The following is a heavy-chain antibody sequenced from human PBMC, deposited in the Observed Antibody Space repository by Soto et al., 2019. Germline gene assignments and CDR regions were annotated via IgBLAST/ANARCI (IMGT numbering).Heavy chain of an antibody. V-gene: IGHV1-18*01. J-gene: IGHJ4*02. CDR2: ISAHNGNT. CDR1: GYAFTTYG. CDR3: ARGRYGDY. Sequence: QVHLVQSGAEVKKPGASVKVSCKGSGYAFTTYGITWVRQAPGQGLEWMGWISAHNGNTNYAQKLQGRVTVTRDTSPSTAYMELRSLRSGDPAGYYCARGRYGDYWGQGALVTVSS. D-gene: IGHD1-1*01.